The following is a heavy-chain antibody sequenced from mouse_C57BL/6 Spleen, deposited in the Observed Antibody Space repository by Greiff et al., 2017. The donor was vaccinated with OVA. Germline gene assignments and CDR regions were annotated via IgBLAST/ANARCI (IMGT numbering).Heavy chain of an antibody. CDR3: ARYETGYYYAMDY. Sequence: QVQLQQSGPELVKPGASVKISCKASGYAFSSSWMNWVKQRPGKGLEWIGRIYPGDGDTNYNGKFKGKATLTADKSSSTAYMQLSSLTSEDSAVYFCARYETGYYYAMDYWGQGTSVTVSS. CDR2: IYPGDGDT. J-gene: IGHJ4*01. D-gene: IGHD4-1*01. CDR1: GYAFSSSW. V-gene: IGHV1-82*01.